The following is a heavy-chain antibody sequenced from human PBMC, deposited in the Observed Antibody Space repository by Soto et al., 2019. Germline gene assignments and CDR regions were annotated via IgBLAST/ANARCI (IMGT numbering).Heavy chain of an antibody. Sequence: GESLKISCKGSGGSFTSYWISWVRQMPGKGLEWMGSIDPSDSYTTYSPSFQGHVTISADKSTSTAHLQWSTLEASDTAMYYCARLPPRNDSFYYYYGMDAWGQGTPVTVYS. D-gene: IGHD5-18*01. J-gene: IGHJ6*02. V-gene: IGHV5-10-1*01. CDR1: GGSFTSYW. CDR3: ARLPPRNDSFYYYYGMDA. CDR2: IDPSDSYT.